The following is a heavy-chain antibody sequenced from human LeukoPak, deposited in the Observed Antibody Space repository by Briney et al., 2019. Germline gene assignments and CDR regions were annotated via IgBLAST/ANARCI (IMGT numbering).Heavy chain of an antibody. J-gene: IGHJ4*02. V-gene: IGHV3-23*01. CDR1: GFTFSSYG. CDR3: AKDGPTYYYGSGSYLSPGY. Sequence: PGGSLRLSCAASGFTFSSYGMSWVRQAPGKGLEWVSAISGSGGSTYYADSVKGRFTISRDNSKNTLYLQMNSLRAEDTAVYYCAKDGPTYYYGSGSYLSPGYWGQGTLVTVSS. CDR2: ISGSGGST. D-gene: IGHD3-10*01.